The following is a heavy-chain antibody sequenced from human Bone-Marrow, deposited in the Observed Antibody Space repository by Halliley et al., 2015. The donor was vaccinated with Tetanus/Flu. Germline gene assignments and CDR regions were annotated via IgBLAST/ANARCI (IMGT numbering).Heavy chain of an antibody. CDR2: LSSIGDDT. Sequence: SLRLSCVVSGFSLGNYAMRWVRQAPGKGLEHVSGLSSIGDDTYYADSVKGRFFISRDNSKNTLYLPMSDLRSEDTAVYYCVNLKKDYWGQGTLVTVSS. V-gene: IGHV3-64D*09. J-gene: IGHJ4*02. CDR1: GFSLGNYA. CDR3: VNLKKDY.